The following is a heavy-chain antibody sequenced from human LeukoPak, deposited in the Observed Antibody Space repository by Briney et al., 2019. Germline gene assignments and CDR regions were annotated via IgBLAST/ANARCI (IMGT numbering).Heavy chain of an antibody. J-gene: IGHJ3*02. CDR1: GFTFTSYT. CDR3: VREDLEAFDI. CDR2: LSVTGTYI. Sequence: KTGGSLRLSCATSGFTFTSYTMNWVRQAPGKGLEWVSSLSVTGTYIYYGDSMKGRFTISRDNAKNSLYLQMNSLRVEDTALYYCVREDLEAFDIWGQGTMVTVSS. V-gene: IGHV3-21*01.